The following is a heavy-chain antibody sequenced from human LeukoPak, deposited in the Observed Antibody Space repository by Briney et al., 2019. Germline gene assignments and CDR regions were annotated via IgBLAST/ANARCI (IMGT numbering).Heavy chain of an antibody. CDR2: INAGNGNT. J-gene: IGHJ2*01. V-gene: IGHV1-3*01. D-gene: IGHD6-19*01. Sequence: ASVKVSCKASGYTFTSYAMHWVRQAPGQTLEWMGWINAGNGNTKYSQNFQGRVTFTRDTSASTAYMELSSLRSEDTAVYYCARPIGYSSGGFDLWGRDTLVTVSS. CDR1: GYTFTSYA. CDR3: ARPIGYSSGGFDL.